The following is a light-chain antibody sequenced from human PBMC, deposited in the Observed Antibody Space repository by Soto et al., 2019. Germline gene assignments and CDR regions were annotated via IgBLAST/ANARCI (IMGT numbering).Light chain of an antibody. V-gene: IGKV1-5*01. Sequence: DIQMTQSPSSVSASVGDKVTITCRASQGISHWVAWYQQEPGKAPKLLIYDVSKLRRGVPSRFSGGGSGTEFILTISSLQPEDFATYFCQQYNSYSPWTFGQGTKVDI. J-gene: IGKJ1*01. CDR3: QQYNSYSPWT. CDR1: QGISHW. CDR2: DVS.